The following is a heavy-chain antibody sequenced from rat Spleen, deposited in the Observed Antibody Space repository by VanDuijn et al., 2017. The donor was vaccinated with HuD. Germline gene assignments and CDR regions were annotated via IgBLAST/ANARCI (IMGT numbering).Heavy chain of an antibody. D-gene: IGHD1-2*01. J-gene: IGHJ2*01. CDR1: GFTFSDYA. CDR2: IFYDGSST. CDR3: ARGGIYDY. V-gene: IGHV5-17*01. Sequence: EVKLVESGGGLVQPGRSLKLSCAASGFTFSDYAMAWVRQAPKKGLEWVATIFYDGSSTYYRDSVKGRFTISRDNAKSTLYLQMDSLRSEDTATYYCARGGIYDYWGQGVMVTVSS.